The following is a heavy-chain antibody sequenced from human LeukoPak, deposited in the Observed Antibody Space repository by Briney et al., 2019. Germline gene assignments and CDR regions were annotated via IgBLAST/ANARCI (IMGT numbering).Heavy chain of an antibody. V-gene: IGHV3-9*03. CDR3: AKDTRQYSTSGEFDY. J-gene: IGHJ4*02. CDR2: ISWNSGSI. D-gene: IGHD6-6*01. CDR1: GFTFDNYA. Sequence: PGGSLRLSCAASGFTFDNYAMHWVRQAPGKSLEWVSGISWNSGSIGYADSVKGRFAISRDNAKNSLYLQMNSLRAKDMALYYCAKDTRQYSTSGEFDYWGQGTLVTVSS.